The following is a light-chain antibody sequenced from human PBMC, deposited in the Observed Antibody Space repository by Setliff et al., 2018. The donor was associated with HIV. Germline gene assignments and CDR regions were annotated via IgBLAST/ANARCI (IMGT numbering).Light chain of an antibody. J-gene: IGLJ1*01. CDR3: SSYTSSSTLV. CDR2: EVS. CDR1: SSDVGGYPY. V-gene: IGLV2-14*01. Sequence: QSVLTQPASVSGSPGQSVTISCTGTSSDVGGYPYVSWYQQYPGKVPKLMIYEVSNRPSGVSNRFSGSKSANMASLTISGRQAEEEADYYCSSYTSSSTLVFGTGTKVTVL.